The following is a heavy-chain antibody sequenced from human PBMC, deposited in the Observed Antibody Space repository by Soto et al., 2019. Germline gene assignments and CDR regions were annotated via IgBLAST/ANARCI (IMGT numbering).Heavy chain of an antibody. Sequence: GASVKVSCKASGYTFTSYAMHWVRQAPGQRLEWMGWINAGNGNTKYSQKFQGRVTITRDTSASTAYMELSSLRSEDTAVYYCARXFRRYCSSSSCFLLDVWGKGXXVTVXS. CDR1: GYTFTSYA. J-gene: IGHJ6*04. D-gene: IGHD2-2*01. V-gene: IGHV1-3*01. CDR3: ARXFRRYCSSSSCFLLDV. CDR2: INAGNGNT.